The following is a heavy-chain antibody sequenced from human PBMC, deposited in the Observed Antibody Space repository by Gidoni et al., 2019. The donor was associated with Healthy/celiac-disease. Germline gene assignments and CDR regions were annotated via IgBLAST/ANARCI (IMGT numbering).Heavy chain of an antibody. J-gene: IGHJ4*02. CDR3: TTTDRLGYYDY. CDR1: GFTFINAW. D-gene: IGHD3-10*01. V-gene: IGHV3-15*01. CDR2: IKSKTDGGTT. Sequence: EVQLVESGGGLVTTGGSLRLACAASGFTFINAWMSWVRQAPGKGLGWVGRIKSKTDGGTTYYAASVKGRFTISSDYSKTTLYLQMNSLKTEDTAVYYCTTTDRLGYYDYWGQGTLVTVSS.